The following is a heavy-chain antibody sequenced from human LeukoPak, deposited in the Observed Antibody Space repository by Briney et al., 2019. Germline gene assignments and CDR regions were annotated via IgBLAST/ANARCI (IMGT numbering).Heavy chain of an antibody. V-gene: IGHV1-18*01. CDR1: GYTFTSYG. D-gene: IGHD2-15*01. J-gene: IGHJ5*02. Sequence: ASVKVSCKASGYTFTSYGISWVRQAPGQGLEWMGWISAYNGNTNYAQKLQGRVTMTTDTSTSTAYMELRSLRSDDTAVYYCARFGSPVGYCSGGSCYSVTWGQGTLVTVSS. CDR3: ARFGSPVGYCSGGSCYSVT. CDR2: ISAYNGNT.